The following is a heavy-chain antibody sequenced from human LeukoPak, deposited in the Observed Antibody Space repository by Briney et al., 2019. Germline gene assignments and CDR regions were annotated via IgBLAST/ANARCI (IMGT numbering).Heavy chain of an antibody. CDR3: AKEIRILWFGEFPDAFDI. CDR1: GFTFSSYA. CDR2: ISGSGGST. V-gene: IGHV3-23*01. J-gene: IGHJ3*02. D-gene: IGHD3-10*01. Sequence: GVSLRLSCAASGFTFSSYAMSWVRQAPGKGLEWVSAISGSGGSTYYADSVKGRFTISRDNSKNTLYLQMNSLRAEDTAVYYCAKEIRILWFGEFPDAFDIWGQGTMVTVSS.